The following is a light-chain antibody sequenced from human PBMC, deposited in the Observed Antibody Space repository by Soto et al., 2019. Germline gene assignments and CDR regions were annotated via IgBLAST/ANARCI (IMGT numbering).Light chain of an antibody. CDR1: QSINSNY. V-gene: IGKV3-20*01. J-gene: IGKJ1*01. CDR2: GAS. Sequence: EIVLTQSPDTLSLSPGERATLSCRASQSINSNYLAWYQKKPGQGPRLLIYGASSRATAIPDRFSGSGSGTDFTLTISRLEPEDFAVYYWQQYNSSPRTFGQGTKVEIK. CDR3: QQYNSSPRT.